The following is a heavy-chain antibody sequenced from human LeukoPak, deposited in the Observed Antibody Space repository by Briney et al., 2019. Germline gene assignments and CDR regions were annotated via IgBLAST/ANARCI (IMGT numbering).Heavy chain of an antibody. V-gene: IGHV3-30*04. CDR1: GFTFSNYA. Sequence: GGSLRLSCAASGFTFSNYAMDWVRQAPGKGLEWVTVISYDGNNKYYADSVKGRFTISRDSSKNTLYLQLNSLTEDDTALYFCARAPNYYNMDVWGRGTTVTVSS. CDR2: ISYDGNNK. J-gene: IGHJ6*03. CDR3: ARAPNYYNMDV. D-gene: IGHD3-10*01.